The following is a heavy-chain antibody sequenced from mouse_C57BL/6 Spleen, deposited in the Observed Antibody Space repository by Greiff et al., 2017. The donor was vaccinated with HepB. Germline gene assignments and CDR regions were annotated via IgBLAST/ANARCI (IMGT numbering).Heavy chain of an antibody. J-gene: IGHJ4*01. D-gene: IGHD4-1*01. CDR1: GYTFTSYW. V-gene: IGHV1-53*01. CDR3: ARFWGLGSAMDY. Sequence: VKLQQPGTELVKPGASVKLSCKASGYTFTSYWMHWVKQRPGQGLEWIGNINPSNGGTNYNEKFKSKATLTVDKSSSTAYMQLSSLTSEDSAVYYCARFWGLGSAMDYWGQGTSVTVSS. CDR2: INPSNGGT.